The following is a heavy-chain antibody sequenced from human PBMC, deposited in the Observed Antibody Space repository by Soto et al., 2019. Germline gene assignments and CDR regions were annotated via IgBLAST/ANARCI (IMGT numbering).Heavy chain of an antibody. V-gene: IGHV3-30-3*01. Sequence: GGSLRLSCSASGFTFSSYAMHWVRQAPGKGLEWVAVISYDGSNKYYADSAKGRFTISRDNSKNTLYLQMNGLRAEDTAVYYCARDRVPAGIVYYFDYWGQGTLVTVSS. J-gene: IGHJ4*02. CDR1: GFTFSSYA. D-gene: IGHD2-2*02. CDR2: ISYDGSNK. CDR3: ARDRVPAGIVYYFDY.